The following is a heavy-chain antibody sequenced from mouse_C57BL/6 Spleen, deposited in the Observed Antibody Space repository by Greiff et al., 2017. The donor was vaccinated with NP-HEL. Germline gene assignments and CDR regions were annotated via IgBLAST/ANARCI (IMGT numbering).Heavy chain of an antibody. D-gene: IGHD1-1*01. CDR3: ARTAATVVAPGYFDV. CDR2: IYPGDGDT. V-gene: IGHV1-80*01. Sequence: QVQLQQSWAELVKPGASVKISCKASGYAFSGYWMNWVKQRPGKGLEWIGQIYPGDGDTTYNGKFKGKATLTADKSSSTAYMQLSSLTSEDSAVYSCARTAATVVAPGYFDVWGTGTTVTVSS. CDR1: GYAFSGYW. J-gene: IGHJ1*03.